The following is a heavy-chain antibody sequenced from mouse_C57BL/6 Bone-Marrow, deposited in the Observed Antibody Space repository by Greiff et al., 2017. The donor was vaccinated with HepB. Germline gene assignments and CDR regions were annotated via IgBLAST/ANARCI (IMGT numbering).Heavy chain of an antibody. J-gene: IGHJ4*01. CDR1: EYEFPSHD. V-gene: IGHV5-2*01. CDR3: ASYDYDEDYYAMDY. Sequence: EVKLVESGGGLVQPGESLKLSCESNEYEFPSHDMSWVRKTPEKRLELVAAINSDGGSTYYPDTMERRFIISRDNTKKTLYLQMSSLRSEDTALYYCASYDYDEDYYAMDYWGQGTSVTVSS. D-gene: IGHD2-4*01. CDR2: INSDGGST.